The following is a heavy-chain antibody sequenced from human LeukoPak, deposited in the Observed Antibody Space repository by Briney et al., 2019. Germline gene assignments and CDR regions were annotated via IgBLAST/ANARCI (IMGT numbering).Heavy chain of an antibody. CDR3: ARANYDSSGPALFDY. CDR1: GGSFSGYY. CDR2: INHSGST. Sequence: PSETLSLTCAVYGGSFSGYYWSWIRQPPGKGLEWIGEINHSGSTNYNPSLKSRVTISVDTSKNQFSLKLSSVTAADTAVYYCARANYDSSGPALFDYWGQGTLVTVSS. D-gene: IGHD3-22*01. V-gene: IGHV4-34*01. J-gene: IGHJ4*02.